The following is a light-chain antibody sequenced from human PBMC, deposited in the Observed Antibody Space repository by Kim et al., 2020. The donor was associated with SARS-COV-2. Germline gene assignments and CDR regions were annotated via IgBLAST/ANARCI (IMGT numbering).Light chain of an antibody. Sequence: GGTVALPCSPRAVGGTSGHNPYWFQQKPDQAPRTLIYDTSNKRSWTPARFSGSLLGGKAALTLSGAQPEDEAEYYCLLSYSGVHLVFGGGTQLTVL. V-gene: IGLV7-46*01. CDR2: DTS. CDR1: AVGGTSGHN. CDR3: LLSYSGVHLV. J-gene: IGLJ3*02.